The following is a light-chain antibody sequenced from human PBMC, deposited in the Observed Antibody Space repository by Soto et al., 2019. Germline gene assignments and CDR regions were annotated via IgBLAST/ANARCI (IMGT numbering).Light chain of an antibody. CDR1: QSISSW. Sequence: DIQMTQSPSTLSASVGDRVTITCPASQSISSWLAWYQQKPGKAPKLLIFDASSLESGTPSRFSGRRSGTQFTLTINGLQPDDFATYYCQQYDNYKPLTFGGGTKADIK. V-gene: IGKV1-5*01. J-gene: IGKJ4*01. CDR2: DAS. CDR3: QQYDNYKPLT.